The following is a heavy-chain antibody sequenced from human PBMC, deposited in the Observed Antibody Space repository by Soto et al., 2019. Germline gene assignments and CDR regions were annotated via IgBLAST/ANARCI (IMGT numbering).Heavy chain of an antibody. CDR1: GDTVNNGDYF. V-gene: IGHV4-30-4*01. CDR3: ARGAVVDVVAACKRELDP. J-gene: IGHJ5*02. D-gene: IGHD5-12*01. Sequence: QVQLQESGPEVVKPLETLSLTCTVSGDTVNNGDYFWSWIRQSPGKGLEWLGYIYFTGSTYYSPSLKSRLHISMDKSKNHFSLEMTSVTVADTAVYFCARGAVVDVVAACKRELDPWGPGLLVTVSS. CDR2: IYFTGST.